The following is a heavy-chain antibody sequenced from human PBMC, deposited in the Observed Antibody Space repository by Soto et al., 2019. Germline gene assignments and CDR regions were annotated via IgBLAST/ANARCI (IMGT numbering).Heavy chain of an antibody. CDR1: GFTFSSYA. Sequence: GGSLRLSCAASGFTFSSYAMSWVRQAPGKGLEWVSGISGSGGSTYNADSVKGRFTISRDNSKNMLYLQMNSLRAEDTAVYYCAKGSMYYDYIWGSYRDDYWGQGSLVTVSS. CDR2: ISGSGGST. J-gene: IGHJ4*02. D-gene: IGHD3-16*02. CDR3: AKGSMYYDYIWGSYRDDY. V-gene: IGHV3-23*01.